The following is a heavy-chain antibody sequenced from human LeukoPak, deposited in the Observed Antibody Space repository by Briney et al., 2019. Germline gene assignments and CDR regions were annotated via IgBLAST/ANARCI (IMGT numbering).Heavy chain of an antibody. CDR1: GGSISSYY. CDR3: ASTGSDYYDSSGYYYGSPPRFDY. D-gene: IGHD3-22*01. V-gene: IGHV4-59*01. J-gene: IGHJ4*02. Sequence: PSETLSLTCTVSGGSISSYYWSWIRQPPGKGPEWIGYIYYSGSTNYNPSLKSRVTISVDTSKNQFSLKLSSVTAADTAVYYCASTGSDYYDSSGYYYGSPPRFDYWGQGNLVTVSS. CDR2: IYYSGST.